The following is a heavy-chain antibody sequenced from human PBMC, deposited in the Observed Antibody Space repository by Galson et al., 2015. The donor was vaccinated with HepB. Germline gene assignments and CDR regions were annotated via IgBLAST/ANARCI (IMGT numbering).Heavy chain of an antibody. CDR3: AKEGASSKYDLWSGYFKHFHH. Sequence: SLRLSCAASGFTFDDFAMHWVRQIPGKGLEWVSGISWNSGDMGYADSVKGRFTISRDNGKNSLYLQMNSLRIEDTALYYCAKEGASSKYDLWSGYFKHFHHWGQGTLVTVSS. CDR1: GFTFDDFA. D-gene: IGHD3-3*01. V-gene: IGHV3-9*01. J-gene: IGHJ1*01. CDR2: ISWNSGDM.